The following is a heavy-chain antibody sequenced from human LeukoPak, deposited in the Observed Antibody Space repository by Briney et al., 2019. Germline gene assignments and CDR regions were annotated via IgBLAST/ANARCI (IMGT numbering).Heavy chain of an antibody. J-gene: IGHJ4*02. CDR1: GFTFSSYA. Sequence: GGSLRLSCAASGFTFSSYAMSWVRQAPGKGLEWVSAISGSGGSTYYADSVKGRFTISRDNSKNTLYLQMDSLRAEDTAVYYCAKDLDGYCSGGSCYSLFDYWGQGTLVTVSS. CDR3: AKDLDGYCSGGSCYSLFDY. D-gene: IGHD2-15*01. V-gene: IGHV3-23*01. CDR2: ISGSGGST.